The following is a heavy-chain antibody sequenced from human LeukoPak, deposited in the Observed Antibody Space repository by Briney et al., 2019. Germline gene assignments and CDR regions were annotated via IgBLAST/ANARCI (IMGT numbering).Heavy chain of an antibody. CDR3: ARGRGWADY. V-gene: IGHV5-10-1*01. CDR2: INPRDSYA. Sequence: GESLKISCKGSGYTFTNNWISWVRQMPGKGLEWMGRINPRDSYADYSPSFQGHVTNSGDRSISTTYLQWRSLQASDTAIYFCARGRGWADYWGQGTLVTVSS. CDR1: GYTFTNNW. J-gene: IGHJ4*02. D-gene: IGHD6-19*01.